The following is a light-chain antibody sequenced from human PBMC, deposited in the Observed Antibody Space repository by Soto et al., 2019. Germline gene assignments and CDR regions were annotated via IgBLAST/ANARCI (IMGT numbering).Light chain of an antibody. Sequence: HSALTQPASVSGSPGQSITISCTGTSSDVGSYNLVSWYQQHPGKAPKLMIYEGSKRPSGVSNRFSGSKSGNTASLTISGLQAEDEADYYCCSYARSSTFSVVFGGGTKLTVL. CDR2: EGS. J-gene: IGLJ2*01. V-gene: IGLV2-23*03. CDR3: CSYARSSTFSVV. CDR1: SSDVGSYNL.